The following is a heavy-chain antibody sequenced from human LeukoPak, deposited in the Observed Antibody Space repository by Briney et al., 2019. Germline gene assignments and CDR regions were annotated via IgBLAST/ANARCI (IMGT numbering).Heavy chain of an antibody. D-gene: IGHD6-13*01. Sequence: PSETLSLTCAVYGGSFSGYYWSWIRQPPGKGLEWIGEINHSGSTNYNPSLKSRVTISVDTSKNQFSLKLSSVTAADTAVYYCARGKPGIAAGPNYGMDVWGKGTTVTVSS. CDR3: ARGKPGIAAGPNYGMDV. J-gene: IGHJ6*04. CDR1: GGSFSGYY. CDR2: INHSGST. V-gene: IGHV4-34*01.